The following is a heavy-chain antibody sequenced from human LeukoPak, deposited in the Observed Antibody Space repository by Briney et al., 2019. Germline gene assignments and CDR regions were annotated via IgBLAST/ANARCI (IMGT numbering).Heavy chain of an antibody. D-gene: IGHD2-15*01. CDR1: GFTFTNYA. V-gene: IGHV3-23*01. J-gene: IGHJ6*03. CDR2: ISGSGGTT. CDR3: AKGGARYCGSGSCSRWYYMDV. Sequence: GGSLRLSCAASGFTFTNYAMSWVRQAPGKGLEWVSSISGSGGTTYYADFLKGRFTISRDNSKNTLYLQMNSLRAEDTAVYYCAKGGARYCGSGSCSRWYYMDVWGKGTTVTVSS.